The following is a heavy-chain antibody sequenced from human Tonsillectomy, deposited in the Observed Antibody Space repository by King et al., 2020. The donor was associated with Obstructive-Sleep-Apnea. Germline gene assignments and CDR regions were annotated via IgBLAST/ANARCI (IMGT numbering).Heavy chain of an antibody. CDR3: ARDYSSSWYGIDY. CDR2: IKQDGSEK. J-gene: IGHJ4*02. Sequence: VQLVESGGGLVQPGGSLRLSCAASGFTFSSYWMSWVRQAPGKGLEWVANIKQDGSEKYYVDSVKGRFTISRDNAKNTLYLQMNSLRAEDTAGYYCARDYSSSWYGIDYWGQGTLVTVSS. V-gene: IGHV3-7*01. CDR1: GFTFSSYW. D-gene: IGHD6-13*01.